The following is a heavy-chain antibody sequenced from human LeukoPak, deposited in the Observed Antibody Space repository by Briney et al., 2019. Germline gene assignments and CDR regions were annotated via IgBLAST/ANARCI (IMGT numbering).Heavy chain of an antibody. Sequence: SETLSLTCTVSSGSISSSSYYWGWIRQPPGKGLEWIGSIYYSGNTYYNPSLKSRVTIFVDTSKNQFSLKLSSVTAADTAVYYCARTHYDILTGYPPRWFDPWGQGTLVTVSS. D-gene: IGHD3-9*01. CDR2: IYYSGNT. CDR3: ARTHYDILTGYPPRWFDP. V-gene: IGHV4-39*01. CDR1: SGSISSSSYY. J-gene: IGHJ5*02.